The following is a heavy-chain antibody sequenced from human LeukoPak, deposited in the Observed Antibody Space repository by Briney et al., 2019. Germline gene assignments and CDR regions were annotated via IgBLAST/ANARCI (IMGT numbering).Heavy chain of an antibody. CDR3: ARWYSSSWGYYFDY. Sequence: GGSLRLSCAASGFTFSSYWMSWVRQAPGKGLEWVANIKQDGSEKYYVDSVKGRFTISRDNAKNSLYLQMNSLRAEDTAVYYCARWYSSSWGYYFDYWGQGTLDTVSS. J-gene: IGHJ4*02. CDR1: GFTFSSYW. D-gene: IGHD6-13*01. V-gene: IGHV3-7*01. CDR2: IKQDGSEK.